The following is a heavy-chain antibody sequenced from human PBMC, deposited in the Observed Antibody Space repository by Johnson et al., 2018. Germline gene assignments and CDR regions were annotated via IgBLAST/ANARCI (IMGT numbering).Heavy chain of an antibody. Sequence: QVQLVESGAEVRKPGTSVKVSCRASGGTFSKYSINWVRQVPGQGLEWLGGIIAVFGTPKYSQKFQGRVTITADESTSTASMDLSSLRYEDTAMYYCARGLSQMGMDVWGQGTTVTVS. CDR2: IIAVFGTP. J-gene: IGHJ6*02. D-gene: IGHD3-10*01. CDR1: GGTFSKYS. CDR3: ARGLSQMGMDV. V-gene: IGHV1-69*01.